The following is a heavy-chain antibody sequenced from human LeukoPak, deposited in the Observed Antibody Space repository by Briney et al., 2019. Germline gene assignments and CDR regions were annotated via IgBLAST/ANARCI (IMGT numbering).Heavy chain of an antibody. CDR2: MKQGGSAK. J-gene: IGHJ4*02. V-gene: IGHV3-7*01. Sequence: GGSLRLSCAASGFTFSAYWMAWVRQAPGKGLEWVANMKQGGSAKHYVDSVKGRFTISRDNVRNSLYLQMNSLRAEDSAVYYCARDDVGALDYWGQGTLVTVSS. D-gene: IGHD3-16*01. CDR3: ARDDVGALDY. CDR1: GFTFSAYW.